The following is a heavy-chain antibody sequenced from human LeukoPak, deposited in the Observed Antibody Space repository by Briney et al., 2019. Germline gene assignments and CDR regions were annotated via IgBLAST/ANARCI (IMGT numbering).Heavy chain of an antibody. CDR3: VRDDGHHWFDF. Sequence: GGSLRLSCGASGFIFSDYYMSWIRQAPGKGLEWISYISSSGTPKYYADSVKGRFTISRDNAKKSLFLQMNSLRDEDTAVYYCVRDDGHHWFDFWGQGTLVTVSS. CDR1: GFIFSDYY. V-gene: IGHV3-11*01. D-gene: IGHD1-1*01. CDR2: ISSSGTPK. J-gene: IGHJ4*02.